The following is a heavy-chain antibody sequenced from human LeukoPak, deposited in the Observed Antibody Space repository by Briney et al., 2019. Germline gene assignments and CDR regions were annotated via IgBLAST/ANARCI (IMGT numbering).Heavy chain of an antibody. J-gene: IGHJ4*02. V-gene: IGHV3-33*01. CDR2: IWYDGSNK. D-gene: IGHD3-22*01. CDR1: GFTFSSYG. CDR3: ARDKDYYDSSGLDY. Sequence: PGGSLRLSCAASGFTFSSYGMHWVRQAPGKGLEWVAVIWYDGSNKYYADSVKGRFTISRDNSKNTLYLQMNSLRAEDTAVYYCARDKDYYDSSGLDYWGQGTLVTVFS.